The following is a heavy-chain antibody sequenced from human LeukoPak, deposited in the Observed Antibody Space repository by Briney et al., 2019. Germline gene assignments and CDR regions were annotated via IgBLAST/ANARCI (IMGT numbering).Heavy chain of an antibody. D-gene: IGHD3-22*01. J-gene: IGHJ4*02. CDR3: ARTPDSTYYYDSSGYLPLGY. Sequence: GASVKVSCKASGYTFTSYGISWVRQAPGQGLEWMGWISAYNGNTNSAQKLQGRVTMTTDTSTSTAYMELRSLRSDDTAVYYCARTPDSTYYYDSSGYLPLGYWGQGTLVTVSS. V-gene: IGHV1-18*01. CDR1: GYTFTSYG. CDR2: ISAYNGNT.